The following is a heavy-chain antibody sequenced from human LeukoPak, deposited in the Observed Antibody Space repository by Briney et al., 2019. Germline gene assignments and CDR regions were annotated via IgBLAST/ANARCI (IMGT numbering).Heavy chain of an antibody. V-gene: IGHV3-30*03. CDR2: ISYDGSDK. CDR3: ARADHEKVGATDY. CDR1: GFTFSSYG. J-gene: IGHJ4*02. Sequence: PGRSLRLSCAASGFTFSSYGMHWVRQAPGEGLEWVALISYDGSDKYYADSVKGRFTISRDNSKNTLYLQMNSVRAEDTAVYFCARADHEKVGATDYWGQGTPVIVSS. D-gene: IGHD3-16*01.